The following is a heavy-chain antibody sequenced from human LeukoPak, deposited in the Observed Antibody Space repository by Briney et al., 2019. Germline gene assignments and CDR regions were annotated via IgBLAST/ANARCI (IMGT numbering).Heavy chain of an antibody. CDR1: SGSITNNW. CDR3: AGVRLGNTGLSEYFEY. J-gene: IGHJ1*01. Sequence: SETLSLTCAVTSGSITNNWWTWVRQPPGKGLEWIGEISQSARTNYNPSLKSRVTLSIDKSRNQFSLTMISVTAADTAVYYCAGVRLGNTGLSEYFEYWGQGTLVTVSS. D-gene: IGHD3-16*01. CDR2: ISQSART. V-gene: IGHV4-4*02.